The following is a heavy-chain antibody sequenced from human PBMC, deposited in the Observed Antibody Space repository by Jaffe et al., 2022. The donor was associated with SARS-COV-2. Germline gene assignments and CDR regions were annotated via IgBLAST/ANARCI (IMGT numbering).Heavy chain of an antibody. CDR3: AKGGSPTNYYYMDV. V-gene: IGHV3-9*01. CDR2: INGKSGIM. CDR1: GFTFDDYA. J-gene: IGHJ6*03. D-gene: IGHD3-16*01. Sequence: EVQLVESGGGLVQPGRSLRLSCAASGFTFDDYAMHWVRQVPGKGLEWVSGINGKSGIMGYADSVKGRFTVSRDNAKNSLYLQMNSLRSEDTALYYCAKGGSPTNYYYMDVWGKGTTVTVSS.